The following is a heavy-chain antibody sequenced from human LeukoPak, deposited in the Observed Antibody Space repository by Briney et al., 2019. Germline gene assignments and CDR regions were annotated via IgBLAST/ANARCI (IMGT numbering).Heavy chain of an antibody. Sequence: GGSLRLSCAASGFTFSSYGMHWVRQAPGKGLEWVAVIWYDGSNKYYADSVKGRFTISRDNSKNTLYLQMNSLRAEDTAVYYCARSNYGSAPDYWGQGTLVTVSS. CDR3: ARSNYGSAPDY. J-gene: IGHJ4*02. D-gene: IGHD3-10*01. V-gene: IGHV3-33*01. CDR1: GFTFSSYG. CDR2: IWYDGSNK.